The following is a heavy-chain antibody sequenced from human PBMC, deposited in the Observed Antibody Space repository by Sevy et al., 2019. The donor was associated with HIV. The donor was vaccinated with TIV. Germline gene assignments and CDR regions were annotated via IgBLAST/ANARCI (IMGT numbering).Heavy chain of an antibody. J-gene: IGHJ4*02. D-gene: IGHD6-19*01. V-gene: IGHV3-23*01. Sequence: GGSLRLSCAASGFSFSRYAMSWVRQAPAGKGLEWVSAIRGSGGSTYVADFGKGRFTISRDNAKKTLYLQMNSLRAEDTAVYYCARESGIAVAGTGSAFDYWGQGTLVTVSS. CDR1: GFSFSRYA. CDR2: IRGSGGST. CDR3: ARESGIAVAGTGSAFDY.